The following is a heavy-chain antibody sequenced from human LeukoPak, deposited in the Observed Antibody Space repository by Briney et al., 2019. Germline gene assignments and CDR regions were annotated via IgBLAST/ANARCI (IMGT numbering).Heavy chain of an antibody. V-gene: IGHV4-34*01. CDR1: GGSFSGYY. Sequence: SETLSLTCAVYGGSFSGYYWSWIRQPPGKGLEWIGEINHSGSTNYNPSLKSRVTISVDTSKNQFSLKLSSVTAADTAVYYCARGGAEYYYDSSGYYLLDYWGQGTLVTVSS. CDR2: INHSGST. CDR3: ARGGAEYYYDSSGYYLLDY. J-gene: IGHJ4*02. D-gene: IGHD3-22*01.